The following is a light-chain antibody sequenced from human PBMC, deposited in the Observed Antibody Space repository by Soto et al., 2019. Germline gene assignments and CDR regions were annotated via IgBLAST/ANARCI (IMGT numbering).Light chain of an antibody. CDR2: EVT. CDR3: TSYTSSTNLFV. J-gene: IGLJ1*01. CDR1: SSDVGGYDY. V-gene: IGLV2-14*01. Sequence: QSVLTQPASVSGSPGQSITISCTGTSSDVGGYDYVSWYQQRPGKVPKLLIYEVTNRPSGVSDRFSGSKSGNTASLTISGLQAEDEADYYCTSYTSSTNLFVFGNGTKVTVL.